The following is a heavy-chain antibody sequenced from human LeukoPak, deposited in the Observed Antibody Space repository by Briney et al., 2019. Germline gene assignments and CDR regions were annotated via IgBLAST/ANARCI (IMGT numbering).Heavy chain of an antibody. CDR3: ANDYGANFDS. CDR2: ISHDGSDE. J-gene: IGHJ4*02. D-gene: IGHD4-17*01. Sequence: GGSLRLSCAASGFTFINYGMHWVRQAPGKGLEWVAVISHDGSDECYADSVKGRFTISRDNSKSTLYLQMNSMRVEDTAVYYCANDYGANFDSWGQGTLANVSS. V-gene: IGHV3-30*18. CDR1: GFTFINYG.